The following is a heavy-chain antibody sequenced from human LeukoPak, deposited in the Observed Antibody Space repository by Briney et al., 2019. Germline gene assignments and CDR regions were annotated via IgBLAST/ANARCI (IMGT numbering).Heavy chain of an antibody. D-gene: IGHD3-10*02. CDR1: GGTFSSYA. V-gene: IGHV1-69*01. J-gene: IGHJ5*02. CDR3: ARDVYYVRMGGNWFDP. CDR2: IIPIFGTA. Sequence: SVKVSCKASGGTFSSYAISWVRQAPGQGLEWMGGIIPIFGTANYAQKFQGRITITADESTSTAYMELSSLRSEDTAVYYCARDVYYVRMGGNWFDPWGQGTLVTVSS.